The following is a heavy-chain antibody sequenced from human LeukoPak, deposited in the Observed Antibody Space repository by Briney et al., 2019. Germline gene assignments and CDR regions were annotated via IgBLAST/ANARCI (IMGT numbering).Heavy chain of an antibody. CDR3: AKHMVDAAHFDY. V-gene: IGHV3-23*01. D-gene: IGHD2-15*01. J-gene: IGHJ4*02. CDR2: ISGSSDVT. CDR1: GFTFNSFG. Sequence: GSLRLSCAASGFTFNSFGMSWVRQAPGKGLEWVSAISGSSDVTYYADSVKGWFTISRDNSKNTLYLQMNSLRGEDTAIYSCAKHMVDAAHFDYWGQGTLVTVSS.